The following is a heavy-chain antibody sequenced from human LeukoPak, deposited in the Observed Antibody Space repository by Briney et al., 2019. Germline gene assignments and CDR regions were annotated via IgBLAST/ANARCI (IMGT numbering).Heavy chain of an antibody. CDR3: AGDRNSNGDHSSYGMAA. CDR2: IIPILGVA. J-gene: IGHJ6*04. Sequence: SVKVSCKASGGTFSSYAISWVRQAPGQGLEWMGRIIPILGVANYAQKFQGRVTITADKSTSTAYMELSSLRSEDTAVYYCAGDRNSNGDHSSYGMAAGAKGPRSPSPQ. D-gene: IGHD6-25*01. V-gene: IGHV1-69*04. CDR1: GGTFSSYA.